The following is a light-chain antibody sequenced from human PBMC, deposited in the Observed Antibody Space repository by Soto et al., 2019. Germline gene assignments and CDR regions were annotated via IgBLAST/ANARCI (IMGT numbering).Light chain of an antibody. CDR2: DVN. CDR1: RSDIGAYNF. Sequence: QSALTQPASVSGYPGQSITISCTGTRSDIGAYNFVSWYQQHPGKAPKLILYDVNIRPSGVSYRFSGSKSGNTASLTISGLQAEDEADYYCTSWTTSTTMIFGGGTKVTVL. V-gene: IGLV2-14*03. J-gene: IGLJ2*01. CDR3: TSWTTSTTMI.